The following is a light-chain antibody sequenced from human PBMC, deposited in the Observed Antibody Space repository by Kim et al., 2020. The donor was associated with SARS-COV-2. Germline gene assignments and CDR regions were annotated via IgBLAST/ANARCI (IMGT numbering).Light chain of an antibody. CDR1: KLGDKY. V-gene: IGLV3-1*01. CDR2: QDS. Sequence: SYELTQPPSVSVSPGQTASITCSGDKLGDKYACWYQQKPGQSPVPVIYQDSKRPSGIPERFSGSNSGNTATLTISGTQAMDEADYYCQAWDSSPVVFGGG. CDR3: QAWDSSPVV. J-gene: IGLJ2*01.